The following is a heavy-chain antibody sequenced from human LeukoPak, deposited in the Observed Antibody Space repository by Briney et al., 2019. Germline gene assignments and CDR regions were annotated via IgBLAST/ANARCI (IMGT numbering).Heavy chain of an antibody. V-gene: IGHV3-30*18. CDR2: ISYDGSYK. J-gene: IGHJ4*02. Sequence: GGSLRLSCAASGFTFSSYGMHWVRQAPGKGLEWVAVISYDGSYKYYADSVKGRFTISRDNSKNTLYLQMNSLRAEDTAVYYCAKETSRIGGSMASFDYWGQGTLVTVSS. CDR3: AKETSRIGGSMASFDY. CDR1: GFTFSSYG. D-gene: IGHD1-26*01.